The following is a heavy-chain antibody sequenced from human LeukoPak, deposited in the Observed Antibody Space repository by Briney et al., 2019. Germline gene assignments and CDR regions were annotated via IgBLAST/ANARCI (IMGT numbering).Heavy chain of an antibody. CDR3: ASPSTNYGSGSLDP. Sequence: GASVKVSCKASGGNFNTFAISWVRQAPGQGLEWMGGIIPIFGTGNYAQKFQGRVTITADESTSTAYMELSSLRSEDTAVYYCASPSTNYGSGSLDPWGQGTLVTVSS. J-gene: IGHJ5*02. V-gene: IGHV1-69*13. CDR2: IIPIFGTG. D-gene: IGHD3-10*01. CDR1: GGNFNTFA.